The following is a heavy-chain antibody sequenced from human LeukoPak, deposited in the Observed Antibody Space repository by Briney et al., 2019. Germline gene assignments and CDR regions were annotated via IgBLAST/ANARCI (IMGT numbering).Heavy chain of an antibody. Sequence: GGSLRLSCAASGFTFSSSAMYWVRQAPGKRLETVSAISSDGGRVYYGDSVKGRFTISRDNSKNTLYLQMGSLRAEDMAVYYCARWVGTQLDFWGQGTLVTVSS. J-gene: IGHJ4*02. CDR2: ISSDGGRV. CDR3: ARWVGTQLDF. CDR1: GFTFSSSA. D-gene: IGHD1-14*01. V-gene: IGHV3-64*02.